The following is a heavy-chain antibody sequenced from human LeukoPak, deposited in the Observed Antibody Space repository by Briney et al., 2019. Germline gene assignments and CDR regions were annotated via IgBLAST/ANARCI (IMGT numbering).Heavy chain of an antibody. V-gene: IGHV3-33*01. CDR1: GFTFNNYA. D-gene: IGHD1-14*01. CDR3: ARDKGNHPYNWFDP. J-gene: IGHJ5*02. Sequence: SGGSLRLSCAASGFTFNNYAMHWVRQAPGKGLEWVTTIWYDGSNKYYGDSVKGRFTISRDNPKSTLYLQMNSLRAEDTAVYYCARDKGNHPYNWFDPWGQGTLVTVSS. CDR2: IWYDGSNK.